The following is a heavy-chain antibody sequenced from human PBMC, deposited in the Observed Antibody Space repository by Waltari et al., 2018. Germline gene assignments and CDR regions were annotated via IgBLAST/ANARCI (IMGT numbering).Heavy chain of an antibody. CDR1: GGSIISSSYY. V-gene: IGHV4-39*01. J-gene: IGHJ1*01. CDR2: IYYSGST. D-gene: IGHD6-13*01. Sequence: QLQLQALGPGLVKPSETLSLTFTVPGGSIISSSYYWCWIRPPPGKGLEGIGSIYYSGSTYYNPSLKSRVTISVDTSKNQFSRKLSSVTAADTAVYYCARQIRSSSLVHKYFQHWGQGTLVTVSS. CDR3: ARQIRSSSLVHKYFQH.